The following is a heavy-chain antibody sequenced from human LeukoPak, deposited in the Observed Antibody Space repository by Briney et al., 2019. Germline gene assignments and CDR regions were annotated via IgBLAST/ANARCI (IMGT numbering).Heavy chain of an antibody. CDR3: ARDSPYSSGARDAFDI. D-gene: IGHD6-19*01. CDR1: GNSISSGDYY. Sequence: SETLSLTCTVSGNSISSGDYYWSWIRQPAGKGLEWIGRIYTSGSTNCNPSLKSRVTMSVDTSKNQFSLKLSSVTAADTAVYYCARDSPYSSGARDAFDIWGQGTMVTVSS. V-gene: IGHV4-61*02. J-gene: IGHJ3*02. CDR2: IYTSGST.